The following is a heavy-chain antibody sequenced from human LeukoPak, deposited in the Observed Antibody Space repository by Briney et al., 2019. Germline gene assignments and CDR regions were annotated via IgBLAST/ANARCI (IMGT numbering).Heavy chain of an antibody. Sequence: GGSLRLSCAASGFTFSSYGMHWVRQAPGKGLEWVAVIWYDGSNKYYADSVKGRFTISRDNSKNALYLQMNSLRAEDTAVYYCARDHGDYYFDYWGQGTLVTVSS. CDR1: GFTFSSYG. J-gene: IGHJ4*02. CDR3: ARDHGDYYFDY. V-gene: IGHV3-33*01. CDR2: IWYDGSNK. D-gene: IGHD4-17*01.